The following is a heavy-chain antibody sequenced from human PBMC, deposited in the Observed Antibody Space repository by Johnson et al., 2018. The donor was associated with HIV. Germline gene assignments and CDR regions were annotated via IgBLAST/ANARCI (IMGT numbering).Heavy chain of an antibody. Sequence: VQLVESGGGLVQPGGSLRLSCAASGFTVSSNYMSWVRQAPGKGLEWVSVIYSGGSTYYADSVKGRFTISRDNSKNTLYLQMNSLRTEDTAVHYCAKDLGSYQYLVDAFDIWGQGTMVTVSS. D-gene: IGHD1-26*01. V-gene: IGHV3-66*02. CDR3: AKDLGSYQYLVDAFDI. CDR2: IYSGGST. J-gene: IGHJ3*02. CDR1: GFTVSSNY.